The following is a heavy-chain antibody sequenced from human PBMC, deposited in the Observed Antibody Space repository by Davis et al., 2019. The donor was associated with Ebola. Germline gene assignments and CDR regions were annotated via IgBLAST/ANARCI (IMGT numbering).Heavy chain of an antibody. CDR1: GFTFSSYS. V-gene: IGHV3-7*01. J-gene: IGHJ6*02. D-gene: IGHD3-10*01. Sequence: PGGSLRLPCAASGFTFSSYSMNWVRQAPGKGLEWVANINQDGRETYYVDSVKGRFTISRDKAKKSLYLQMNSLRAEDTAVYYCARAPLGELLPLDYYYYGMDVWGQGTTVTVSS. CDR2: INQDGRET. CDR3: ARAPLGELLPLDYYYYGMDV.